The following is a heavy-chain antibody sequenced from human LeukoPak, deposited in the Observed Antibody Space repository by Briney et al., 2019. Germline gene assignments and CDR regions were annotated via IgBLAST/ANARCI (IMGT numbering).Heavy chain of an antibody. CDR1: GVTFSSHG. V-gene: IGHV3-23*01. CDR3: AKRGEDPVDLDY. D-gene: IGHD3-16*01. J-gene: IGHJ4*02. CDR2: ITGSGDRT. Sequence: GGSLRLSCGVSGVTFSSHGMNWVRQAPGKGLEWVSAITGSGDRTYYTDSVRGRFTVSRDNSKNTLYLQMNGLRAEDTAAYYCAKRGEDPVDLDYWGQGTLVTVSS.